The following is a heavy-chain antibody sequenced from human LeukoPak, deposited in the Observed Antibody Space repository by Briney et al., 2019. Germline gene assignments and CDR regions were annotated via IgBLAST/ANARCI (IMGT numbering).Heavy chain of an antibody. CDR1: GGSISSGGYY. V-gene: IGHV4-31*03. CDR3: ARDGSGWFGEPDY. D-gene: IGHD3-10*01. J-gene: IGHJ4*02. CDR2: IYYSGST. Sequence: SETLSLTCTVSGGSISSGGYYWSWIRQHPGKGLEWIGYIYYSGSTYYNPSLKSRATISVDTSKNQFSLKLSSVTAADTAVYYCARDGSGWFGEPDYWGQGTLVTVSS.